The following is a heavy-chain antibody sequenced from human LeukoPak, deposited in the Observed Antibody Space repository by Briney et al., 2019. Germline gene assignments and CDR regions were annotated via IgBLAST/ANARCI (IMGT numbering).Heavy chain of an antibody. CDR1: GFTFSNYW. J-gene: IGHJ4*02. V-gene: IGHV3-7*01. CDR3: ARGLRFGESPFDY. D-gene: IGHD3-10*01. Sequence: PGGSLRLSCAASGFTFSNYWMNRVRQAPGKGLEWVANIKQDGIDKYYVDSVKGRFTISRNNANNFLYLQMNSLRAEDTAVYYCARGLRFGESPFDYWGQGTLVTVSS. CDR2: IKQDGIDK.